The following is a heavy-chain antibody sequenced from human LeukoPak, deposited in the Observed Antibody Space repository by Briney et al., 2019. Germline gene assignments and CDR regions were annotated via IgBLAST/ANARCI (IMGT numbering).Heavy chain of an antibody. CDR3: AKGDGSGSYSY. CDR2: ISGSGGST. Sequence: GGSLRLSCAASGFTFSSYAMSWVRQAPGKGLEWVSAISGSGGSTYYADSVKGRFTISRDNSENTLYLQMNSLRAEDTAVYYCAKGDGSGSYSYWGQGTLVTVSS. V-gene: IGHV3-23*01. J-gene: IGHJ4*02. CDR1: GFTFSSYA. D-gene: IGHD3-10*01.